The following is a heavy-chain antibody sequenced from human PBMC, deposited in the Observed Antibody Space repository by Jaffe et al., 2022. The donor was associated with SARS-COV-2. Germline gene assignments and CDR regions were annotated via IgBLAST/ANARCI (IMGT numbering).Heavy chain of an antibody. V-gene: IGHV3-23*01. Sequence: EVQLLDSGGGLVQPGGSLRLSCAASGFTFSSYAMSWVRQAPGQGLEWVSAISSDGGRTYYADSVKGRFTISRDNSKNTLFLQMDSLRAEDSAIYYCARSNSGSYYFFHYWGQGTLVTVSS. CDR2: ISSDGGRT. CDR1: GFTFSSYA. CDR3: ARSNSGSYYFFHY. J-gene: IGHJ4*02. D-gene: IGHD1-26*01.